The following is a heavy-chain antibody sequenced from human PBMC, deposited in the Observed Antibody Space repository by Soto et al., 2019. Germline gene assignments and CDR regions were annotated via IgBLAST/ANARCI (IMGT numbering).Heavy chain of an antibody. J-gene: IGHJ6*02. CDR3: ARASSGIPPTREDYYYGMDV. D-gene: IGHD6-13*01. Sequence: LRLSCAASWFTVSSNYMSWVRQAPGKGLEWVSVIYSGGSTYYADSVKGRFTISRDNSKNTLYLQMNSLRAEDTAVYYCARASSGIPPTREDYYYGMDVWGQGTTITVSS. CDR1: WFTVSSNY. V-gene: IGHV3-53*01. CDR2: IYSGGST.